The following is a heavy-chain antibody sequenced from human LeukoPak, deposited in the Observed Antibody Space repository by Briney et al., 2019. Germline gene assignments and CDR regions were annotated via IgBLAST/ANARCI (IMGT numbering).Heavy chain of an antibody. D-gene: IGHD3-10*01. CDR1: GYTFTSYG. CDR3: ARAPFGEFPDIDLDY. CDR2: ISAYNGNT. Sequence: ASVKVSCKASGYTFTSYGISWARQAPGQGLEWMGWISAYNGNTNYAQKLQGRVTMTTDTSTSTAYMELRSLRSDDTAVYYCARAPFGEFPDIDLDYWGQGTLVTVSS. J-gene: IGHJ4*02. V-gene: IGHV1-18*01.